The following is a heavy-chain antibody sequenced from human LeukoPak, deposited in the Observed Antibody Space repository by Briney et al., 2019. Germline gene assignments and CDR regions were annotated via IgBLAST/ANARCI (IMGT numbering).Heavy chain of an antibody. CDR3: ARIAVADNLFDY. CDR1: AFTFSGYS. J-gene: IGHJ4*02. Sequence: GGSLRLSCAASAFTFSGYSMTWVRQAPGKGLEWVSSISSSGTYIYCADSVKGRFTISRDNAKNSLYLQMNSLRAEDTAVYYCARIAVADNLFDYWGQGTLVTVSS. D-gene: IGHD6-19*01. CDR2: ISSSGTYI. V-gene: IGHV3-21*01.